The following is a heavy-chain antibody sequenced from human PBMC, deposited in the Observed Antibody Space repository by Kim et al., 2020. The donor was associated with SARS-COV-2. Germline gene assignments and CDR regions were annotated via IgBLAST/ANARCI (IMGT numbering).Heavy chain of an antibody. Sequence: SETLSLTCAVSGGSISSSNWWSWVRQPPGKGLEWIGEIYHSGSTNYNPSLKSRVTISVDKSKNQFSLKLSSVTAADTAVYYCARDDDIFPGHAFDIWGQGTMVTVSS. J-gene: IGHJ3*02. CDR2: IYHSGST. D-gene: IGHD1-1*01. V-gene: IGHV4-4*02. CDR1: GGSISSSNW. CDR3: ARDDDIFPGHAFDI.